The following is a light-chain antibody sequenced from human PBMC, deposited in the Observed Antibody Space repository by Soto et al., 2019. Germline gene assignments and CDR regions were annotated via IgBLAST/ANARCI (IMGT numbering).Light chain of an antibody. CDR2: GAS. J-gene: IGKJ1*01. Sequence: EIVMTQSPDTLSVPLVQGATLSCMACQPISRNLAWYQQKPGRAPRLLIYGASTRATDIPGRFSGGGSGTEFTLTISSLQSEDFAIYFCQQYNTWPRTFGQGTKVDI. V-gene: IGKV3-15*01. CDR3: QQYNTWPRT. CDR1: QPISRN.